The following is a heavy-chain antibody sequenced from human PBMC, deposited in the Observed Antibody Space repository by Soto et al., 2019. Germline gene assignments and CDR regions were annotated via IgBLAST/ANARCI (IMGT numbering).Heavy chain of an antibody. Sequence: GGSLRLSCAASGFTFSDYYMSWIRQAPGKGLEWVSYISSSGSTIYYADSVKGRFTISRDNAKNSLYLQMNSLRAEDTAVYYCASRPGRDCSGGSCYSGAFDIWGQGTMVTVSS. CDR3: ASRPGRDCSGGSCYSGAFDI. J-gene: IGHJ3*02. D-gene: IGHD2-15*01. CDR1: GFTFSDYY. V-gene: IGHV3-11*01. CDR2: ISSSGSTI.